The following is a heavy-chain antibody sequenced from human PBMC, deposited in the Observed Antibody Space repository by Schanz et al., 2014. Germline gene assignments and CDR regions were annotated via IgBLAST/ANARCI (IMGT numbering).Heavy chain of an antibody. CDR2: ISDSGDST. V-gene: IGHV3-11*01. CDR3: AKVAPAATYLDS. Sequence: QAQLVDSGGGLVKPGGSLRLSCAASGFTFSDYYMTWIRQAPGKGLEWVSDISDSGDSTHYADSVKGRFTISRDNAKNARFLQMNSLSAEDTAVYYCAKVAPAATYLDSWGLGTLXTVSS. CDR1: GFTFSDYY. D-gene: IGHD2-2*01. J-gene: IGHJ4*02.